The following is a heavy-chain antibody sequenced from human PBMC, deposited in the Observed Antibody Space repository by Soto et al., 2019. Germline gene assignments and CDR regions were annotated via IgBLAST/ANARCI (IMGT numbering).Heavy chain of an antibody. CDR2: ISGSGGST. V-gene: IGHV3-23*01. Sequence: VQLLESGGGLVQPGGSLRLSCAASGFTFSSYAMSWVRQAPGEGLEWVSDISGSGGSTYYADSVKGRFTISRDNSKSTLYLQMNSLRVDDTAVYYCAKRTDEGIDYWGQGTLVTVSS. J-gene: IGHJ4*02. CDR3: AKRTDEGIDY. D-gene: IGHD2-21*02. CDR1: GFTFSSYA.